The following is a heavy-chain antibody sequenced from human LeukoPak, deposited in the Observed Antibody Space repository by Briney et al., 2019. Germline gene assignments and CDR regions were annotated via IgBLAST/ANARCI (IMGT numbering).Heavy chain of an antibody. CDR1: GFTFSSYG. V-gene: IGHV3-23*01. CDR2: ISSSGGST. CDR3: AKRGGQENSSSWSFDY. D-gene: IGHD6-13*01. Sequence: GGTLRLSCAASGFTFSSYGMSWVRQAPGKGLEWVSAISSSGGSTYYADSVKGRFTISRDNSKNTLYLQMNSLRAEDTAVYYCAKRGGQENSSSWSFDYWGQGTLVTVSS. J-gene: IGHJ4*02.